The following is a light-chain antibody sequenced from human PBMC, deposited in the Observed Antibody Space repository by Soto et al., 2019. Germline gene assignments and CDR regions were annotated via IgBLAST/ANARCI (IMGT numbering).Light chain of an antibody. CDR1: QSVSSSY. Sequence: EIGLTQCPGTLSLSPGERATLSCRASQSVSSSYLAWYQQKPGQAPRLLIYGASSRATGIPDRFSGSGSGTDFTLTISRLESEDFAVYYCQQYGSSLYTFGQGTKVDIK. CDR2: GAS. CDR3: QQYGSSLYT. J-gene: IGKJ2*01. V-gene: IGKV3-20*01.